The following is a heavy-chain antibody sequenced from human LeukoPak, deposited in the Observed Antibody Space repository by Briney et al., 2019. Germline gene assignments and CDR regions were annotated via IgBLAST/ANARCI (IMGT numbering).Heavy chain of an antibody. V-gene: IGHV3-74*01. CDR1: GFTFSSYW. D-gene: IGHD5-18*01. J-gene: IGHJ4*02. Sequence: QPGGSLRLPCAASGFTFSSYWMHWVRQAPGKGLVWVSRINSDGSSTSYADSVKGRFTISRDNAKNTLYLQMNSLRAEDTAVYYCARGGGYSYAPFDYWGQGTLVTVSS. CDR2: INSDGSST. CDR3: ARGGGYSYAPFDY.